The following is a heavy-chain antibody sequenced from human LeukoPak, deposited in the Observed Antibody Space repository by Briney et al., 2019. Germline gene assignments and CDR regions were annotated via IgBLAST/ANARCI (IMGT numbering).Heavy chain of an antibody. J-gene: IGHJ5*02. CDR1: GYTFTTYG. Sequence: ASVKVSCEASGYTFTTYGIGWVRQPPGQGLEWMGWISGYNGNTNYAQKFQGRVTMTTDTSTSTAYMELRSLRSDDTAVYYCARTSHESVLYWSDPWGQGTLVNVSS. CDR2: ISGYNGNT. CDR3: ARTSHESVLYWSDP. V-gene: IGHV1-18*01. D-gene: IGHD3-16*01.